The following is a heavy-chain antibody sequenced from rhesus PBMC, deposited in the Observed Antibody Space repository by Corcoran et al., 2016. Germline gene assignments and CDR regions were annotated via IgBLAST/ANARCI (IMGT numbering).Heavy chain of an antibody. J-gene: IGHJ6*01. D-gene: IGHD1-26*01. CDR1: GDSIISGYA. CDR3: ASGLNYGAPNFGFDS. CDR2: IGG. V-gene: IGHV4-127*01. Sequence: QVQLKESGPGLVKPSETLSLTCTVSGDSIISGYAWSWIRQPPGKGLEWIGYIGGYYNPSLKSRVTISKDTSKNQFSLNLTSVTAADTAVYYCASGLNYGAPNFGFDSWGQGVVVTVSS.